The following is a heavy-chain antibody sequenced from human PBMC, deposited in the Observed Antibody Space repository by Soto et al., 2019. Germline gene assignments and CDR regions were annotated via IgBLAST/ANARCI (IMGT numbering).Heavy chain of an antibody. CDR1: GGSISSYY. J-gene: IGHJ4*02. CDR2: IYYSGST. Sequence: SGTLSLTCTVSGGSISSYYWSWIRQPPGKGLEWIGYIYYSGSTNYNPSLKSRVTISVDTSKNQFSLKLSSVTAADTAVYYCARHSVYGDGFDYWGQGTLVTVSS. V-gene: IGHV4-59*08. CDR3: ARHSVYGDGFDY. D-gene: IGHD4-17*01.